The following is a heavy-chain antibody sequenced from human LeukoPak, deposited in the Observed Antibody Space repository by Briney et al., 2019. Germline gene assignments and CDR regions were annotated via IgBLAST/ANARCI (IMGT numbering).Heavy chain of an antibody. J-gene: IGHJ4*02. Sequence: PTETLSLTCTVPGGSISSYYWSWIRQPPGKGLEWIGYIYYSGSTNSNPSLKSRVTISVDTSENQFSLKLSSVTAADTAVYYCARDWRIGSSWWIDYWGQGTLVTVSS. CDR3: ARDWRIGSSWWIDY. V-gene: IGHV4-59*01. CDR1: GGSISSYY. CDR2: IYYSGST. D-gene: IGHD6-13*01.